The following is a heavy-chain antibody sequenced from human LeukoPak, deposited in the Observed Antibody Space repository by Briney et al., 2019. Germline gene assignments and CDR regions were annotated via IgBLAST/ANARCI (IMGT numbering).Heavy chain of an antibody. V-gene: IGHV1-46*01. Sequence: ASVTVSCKASGYTFTSYDINWVRQATGQGLEWMGKINPSGGSTTYAQKFQGRVSMTRDTSTSTVYMELSSLRSEDTAVYYCAKCRVSSSGSADYWGQGTLVTVSS. CDR2: INPSGGST. CDR3: AKCRVSSSGSADY. D-gene: IGHD6-19*01. CDR1: GYTFTSYD. J-gene: IGHJ4*02.